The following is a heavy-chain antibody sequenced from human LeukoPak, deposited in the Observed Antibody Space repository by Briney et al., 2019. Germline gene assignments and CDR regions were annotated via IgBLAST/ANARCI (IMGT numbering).Heavy chain of an antibody. V-gene: IGHV3-23*01. J-gene: IGHJ4*02. CDR2: ISASGGST. Sequence: GGSLRLSCAASGFTFRNYAMSWVRQAPGKGLEWVSAISASGGSTFYADSVKGRFTISRDNSKNTLYVQMNSLRAEDTAVYYCAKGTVVGSHFDYWGQGTLVTVSS. D-gene: IGHD2-15*01. CDR1: GFTFRNYA. CDR3: AKGTVVGSHFDY.